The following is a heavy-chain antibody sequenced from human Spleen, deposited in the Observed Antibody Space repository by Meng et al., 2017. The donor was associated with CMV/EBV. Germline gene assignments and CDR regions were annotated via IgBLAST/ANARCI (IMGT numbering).Heavy chain of an antibody. CDR1: GFSFSSCS. CDR3: AKGEGCSSTSCYTDGMDV. CDR2: ISSSSKYI. J-gene: IGHJ6*02. V-gene: IGHV3-21*01. Sequence: GGSLRLSCAASGFSFSSCSMNWVRQAPGKGLEWVSSISSSSKYIYYADSVKGRFTIYRDNADNSLFLQMNSLRAEDTAVYYCAKGEGCSSTSCYTDGMDVWGQGTTVTVSS. D-gene: IGHD2-2*02.